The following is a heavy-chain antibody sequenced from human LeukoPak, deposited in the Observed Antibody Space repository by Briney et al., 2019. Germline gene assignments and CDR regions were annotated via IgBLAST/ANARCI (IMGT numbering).Heavy chain of an antibody. CDR2: ISCYNGDT. Sequence: ASVKVSCKASGYPFSNHGITCVRQAPGQGLEWMGWISCYNGDTHYAQKFQGRVTMTTDKPTSTAYMELKSLRSEDTAVYYCARGVLLWFGEFHNHFDYWGQGTLVTVSS. D-gene: IGHD3-10*01. V-gene: IGHV1-18*01. J-gene: IGHJ4*02. CDR1: GYPFSNHG. CDR3: ARGVLLWFGEFHNHFDY.